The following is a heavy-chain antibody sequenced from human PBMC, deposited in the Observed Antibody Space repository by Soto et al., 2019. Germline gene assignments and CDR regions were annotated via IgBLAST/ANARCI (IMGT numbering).Heavy chain of an antibody. CDR3: ARLGGCISTSCYAGDYYYYYGMDV. D-gene: IGHD2-2*01. V-gene: IGHV1-46*01. CDR1: GYSFTSYY. J-gene: IGHJ6*02. Sequence: ASVKVSCKASGYSFTSYYMYWVRQAPGQGLEWVGVINPSVGSTNYAQKFQGRVTMTRDTSTSTVYMELSSLRSEDTAMYYCARLGGCISTSCYAGDYYYYYGMDVWGQGTTVTVSS. CDR2: INPSVGST.